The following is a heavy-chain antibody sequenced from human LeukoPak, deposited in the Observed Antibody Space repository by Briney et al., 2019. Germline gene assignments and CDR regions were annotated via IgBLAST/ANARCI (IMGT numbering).Heavy chain of an antibody. V-gene: IGHV1-2*02. J-gene: IGHJ5*02. D-gene: IGHD2-2*01. CDR3: ARDRRVGYCSSTSCLNWFDP. Sequence: ASVKVSCKASGYTFTGYYMHWVRQAPGQGLEWMGWINPNSGGTNYAQKFQGRVTMTRDTSISTAYMDLSRLRSDDTAVYYCARDRRVGYCSSTSCLNWFDPWGQGTLVTVSS. CDR2: INPNSGGT. CDR1: GYTFTGYY.